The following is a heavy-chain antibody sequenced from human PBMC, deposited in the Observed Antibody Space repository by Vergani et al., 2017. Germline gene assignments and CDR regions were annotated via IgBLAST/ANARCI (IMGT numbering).Heavy chain of an antibody. D-gene: IGHD3-9*01. V-gene: IGHV3-30*02. Sequence: QVQLVESGGGVVQPGGSLILSCAASGFTFSSYGMHWVRQAPGKGLEWVAFIRYDGSNKYYADSVKGRFTISRDNSKNTLYLQMNSLRAEDTAVYYCAKHYDILTGNSDPTFDYWGQGTLVTVSS. J-gene: IGHJ4*02. CDR3: AKHYDILTGNSDPTFDY. CDR1: GFTFSSYG. CDR2: IRYDGSNK.